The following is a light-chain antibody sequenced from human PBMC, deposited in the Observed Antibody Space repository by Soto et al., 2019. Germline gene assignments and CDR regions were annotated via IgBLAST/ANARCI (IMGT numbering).Light chain of an antibody. CDR1: SSNIGSNY. J-gene: IGLJ1*01. CDR2: RNN. CDR3: AAWDDSLSGL. V-gene: IGLV1-47*01. Sequence: QSVLTQPPSASGTPGQMVTISCSGSSSNIGSNYVYWYQQLPGTAPKLLIYRNNQRPSGVPDRFSGSKSGTSASLAISGLRSEDEADYYCAAWDDSLSGLFGTGTKVTVL.